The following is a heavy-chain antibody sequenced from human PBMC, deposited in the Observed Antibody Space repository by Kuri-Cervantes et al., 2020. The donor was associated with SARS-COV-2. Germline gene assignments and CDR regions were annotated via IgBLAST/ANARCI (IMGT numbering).Heavy chain of an antibody. J-gene: IGHJ6*01. CDR3: ARVSGELGYCSSTSCYEPIYYYGMDV. V-gene: IGHV4-59*01. Sequence: GSLRLSCTVSGGSISSYYWSWIRQPPGKGLEWIGYIYYSGSTNYNPSLKSRVTISVDTSKNQFSLKLSSVTAADTAVYYCARVSGELGYCSSTSCYEPIYYYGMDVWGQGTMVTVSS. CDR1: GGSISSYY. D-gene: IGHD2-2*01. CDR2: IYYSGST.